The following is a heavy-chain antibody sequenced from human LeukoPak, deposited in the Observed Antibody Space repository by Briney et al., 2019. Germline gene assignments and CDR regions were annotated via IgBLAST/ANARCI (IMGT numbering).Heavy chain of an antibody. D-gene: IGHD3-10*01. CDR2: MYYSGSMYYSGST. J-gene: IGHJ4*02. Sequence: SETLSLTCTVSGGSVSSSSYYWGWIRQPPGKGLEWVGSMYYSGSMYYSGSTYYNPSLMSRVIISLDTSKNQFSLKLNSVTAADTAVYYCAGLYYAASGANDCWGQGTLVTVSS. V-gene: IGHV4-39*07. CDR1: GGSVSSSSYY. CDR3: AGLYYAASGANDC.